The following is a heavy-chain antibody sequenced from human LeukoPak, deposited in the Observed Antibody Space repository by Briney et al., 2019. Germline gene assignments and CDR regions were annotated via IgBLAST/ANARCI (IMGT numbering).Heavy chain of an antibody. V-gene: IGHV3-9*01. CDR2: ISWNSGSI. Sequence: PGGSLRLSCAASGFTFDDYAMHWVRQAPGKGLEWVSGISWNSGSIGYADSVKGRFTISRDNAKNSLYLQMNSLRAEDTALYYCAKAYSSITQVEAFDIWGQGTMVTVSS. CDR3: AKAYSSITQVEAFDI. CDR1: GFTFDDYA. D-gene: IGHD3-10*01. J-gene: IGHJ3*02.